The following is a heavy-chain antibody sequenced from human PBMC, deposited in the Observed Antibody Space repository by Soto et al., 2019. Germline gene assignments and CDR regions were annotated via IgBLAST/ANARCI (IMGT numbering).Heavy chain of an antibody. J-gene: IGHJ2*01. V-gene: IGHV4-34*01. Sequence: QVQLQQWGAGPLRPLETLSLTCGVSGGSFSGYYWAWIRQSPGKGLEGIGEINDRGSINYNPSLKSRVSISVDTSKNQDSLNLRSVTAADTAVYYCARESNDILTGPPWVWYFDLWGRGTLVTVSS. CDR1: GGSFSGYY. D-gene: IGHD3-9*01. CDR2: INDRGSI. CDR3: ARESNDILTGPPWVWYFDL.